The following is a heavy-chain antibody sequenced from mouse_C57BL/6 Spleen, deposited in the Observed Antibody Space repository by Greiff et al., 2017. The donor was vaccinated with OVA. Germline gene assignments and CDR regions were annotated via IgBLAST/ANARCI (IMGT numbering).Heavy chain of an antibody. J-gene: IGHJ2*01. CDR2: IDPSDSYT. Sequence: QVQLQQPGAELVMPGASVKLSCKASGYTFTSYWMHWVKQRPGQGLEWIGEIDPSDSYTNYNQKFKGKSTLTVDKSSSTAYMQLSSLTSEDSAVYYCARSPSYYYGSVFDYWGQGTTLTVAS. CDR1: GYTFTSYW. V-gene: IGHV1-69*01. D-gene: IGHD1-1*01. CDR3: ARSPSYYYGSVFDY.